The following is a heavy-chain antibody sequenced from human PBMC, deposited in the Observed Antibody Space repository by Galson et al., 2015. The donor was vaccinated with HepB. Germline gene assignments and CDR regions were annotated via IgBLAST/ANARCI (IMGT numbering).Heavy chain of an antibody. V-gene: IGHV3-21*04. CDR2: ISSSSSYI. CDR3: TRLADLSGYSSS. CDR1: GFTFSSYS. D-gene: IGHD6-13*01. J-gene: IGHJ4*02. Sequence: SLRLSCAASGFTFSSYSMNWVRQAPGKGLEWVSSISSSSSYIYYADSVKGRFTISRDNAKNSLYLQMNSLRAEDTAVYYCTRLADLSGYSSSWGQGTLVTVSS.